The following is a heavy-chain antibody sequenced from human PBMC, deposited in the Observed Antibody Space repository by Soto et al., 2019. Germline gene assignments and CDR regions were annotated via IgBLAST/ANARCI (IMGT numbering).Heavy chain of an antibody. J-gene: IGHJ5*02. CDR1: GFTFRSYA. CDR2: ISGSGGST. Sequence: DVQLLESGGGLVQPGGSLRLSCAASGFTFRSYAMSWVRQAPGKGLEWVSAISGSGGSTYYADSVKGRFTISRDNSKNTLYLQMNSLRDEDTAVYYCAKFRHSSGWVNWFDPWGEGTVVTVSS. V-gene: IGHV3-23*01. D-gene: IGHD6-19*01. CDR3: AKFRHSSGWVNWFDP.